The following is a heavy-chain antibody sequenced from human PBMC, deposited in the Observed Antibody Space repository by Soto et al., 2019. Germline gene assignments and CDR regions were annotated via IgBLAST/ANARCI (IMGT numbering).Heavy chain of an antibody. Sequence: ASVKVSCKASGYTFTSYYMHWVRQAPGQGLEWMGIINPSGGSTSYAQKFQGRVTMTRDTSTSTVYMELSSLRSEDTAVYYCARGGRYYDSSGYSNDAFDNWGQGTMVTVSS. CDR1: GYTFTSYY. CDR3: ARGGRYYDSSGYSNDAFDN. V-gene: IGHV1-46*01. CDR2: INPSGGST. D-gene: IGHD3-22*01. J-gene: IGHJ3*02.